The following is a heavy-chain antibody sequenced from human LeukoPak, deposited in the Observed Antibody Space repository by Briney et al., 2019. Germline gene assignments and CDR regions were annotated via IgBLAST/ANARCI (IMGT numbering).Heavy chain of an antibody. D-gene: IGHD4-23*01. J-gene: IGHJ4*02. CDR2: INHSGST. Sequence: PSETLSLTCAVYGGSFSGYYWSWIRQPPGKGLEWIGEINHSGSTNYNPPLKSRVTISVDTSKNQFSLKLSSVTAADTAVYYCARKVLRWYPFDYWGQGTLVTVSS. CDR3: ARKVLRWYPFDY. V-gene: IGHV4-34*01. CDR1: GGSFSGYY.